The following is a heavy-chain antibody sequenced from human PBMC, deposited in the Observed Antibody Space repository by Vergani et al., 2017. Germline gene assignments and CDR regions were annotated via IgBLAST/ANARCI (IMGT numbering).Heavy chain of an antibody. Sequence: QVQLQESGPGLVKPSETLSLTCTVSGGSISSYYWSWIRQPPGKGLEWIGYIYYSGSTNYNPPPKGRVTISVDTSKNQFSLKLSSVTAADTAVYYCARYPARGAAAVHWGQGTLVTVSS. D-gene: IGHD6-13*01. CDR3: ARYPARGAAAVH. CDR2: IYYSGST. J-gene: IGHJ4*02. CDR1: GGSISSYY. V-gene: IGHV4-59*01.